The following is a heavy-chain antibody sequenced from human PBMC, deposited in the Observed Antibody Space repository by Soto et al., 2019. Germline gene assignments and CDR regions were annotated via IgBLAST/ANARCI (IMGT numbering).Heavy chain of an antibody. Sequence: ASVKVSCKASGYTFTSYDINWVRQATGQGLEWMGWMNPNSGNTGYAQKFQGRVTMTRNTSISTAYMELSSLRSEDTAVYYCARGVWFVELSNMAYYFDYWCQGILVYVS. CDR3: ARGVWFVELSNMAYYFDY. D-gene: IGHD3-10*01. V-gene: IGHV1-8*01. CDR2: MNPNSGNT. CDR1: GYTFTSYD. J-gene: IGHJ4*02.